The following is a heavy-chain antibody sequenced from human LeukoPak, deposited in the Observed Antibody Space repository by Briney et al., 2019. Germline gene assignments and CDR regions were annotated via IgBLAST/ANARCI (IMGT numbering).Heavy chain of an antibody. J-gene: IGHJ4*02. CDR3: ARIPWGFGEYYYFDY. Sequence: HGGSLKISCKGSGCSFTSYWIGWVRQMPGKGLEWMGIIYPGDSDTRYSPSFQGQVTISADKSISTAYLQWSSLKASDTAMYYCARIPWGFGEYYYFDYWGQGTLVTVSS. CDR2: IYPGDSDT. CDR1: GCSFTSYW. V-gene: IGHV5-51*01. D-gene: IGHD3-10*01.